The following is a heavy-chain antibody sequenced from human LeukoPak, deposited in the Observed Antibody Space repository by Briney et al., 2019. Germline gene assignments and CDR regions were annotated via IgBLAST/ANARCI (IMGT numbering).Heavy chain of an antibody. CDR3: ATLWDDYDSSGYYFHYFDY. D-gene: IGHD3-22*01. CDR2: INHSGST. V-gene: IGHV4-34*01. J-gene: IGHJ4*02. Sequence: PSETLSLTCVVYGGSFSGYHWSWIRQSPGKGPEWVGKINHSGSTNYNPSLKSRVTISVDTSKNQFSLKLSSVTAADTAVYYCATLWDDYDSSGYYFHYFDYWGQGTLVTVSS. CDR1: GGSFSGYH.